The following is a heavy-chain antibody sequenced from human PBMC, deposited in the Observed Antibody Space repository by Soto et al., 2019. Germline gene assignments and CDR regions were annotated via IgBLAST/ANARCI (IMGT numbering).Heavy chain of an antibody. CDR1: SGSISTVNYY. CDR2: VYSDGSA. CDR3: ARRYGSAFDI. J-gene: IGHJ3*02. Sequence: SETLSLTCTVSSGSISTVNYYWGWIRQPPGKGLEWIGTVYSDGSAFSNPSLKSRVTISVDTSKNQFSLKLSSVTAADTAVYYCARRYGSAFDIWGQGTMVTVSS. V-gene: IGHV4-39*07. D-gene: IGHD3-10*01.